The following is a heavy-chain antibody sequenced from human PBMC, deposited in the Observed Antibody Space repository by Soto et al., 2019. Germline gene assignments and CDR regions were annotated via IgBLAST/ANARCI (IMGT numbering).Heavy chain of an antibody. D-gene: IGHD3-3*01. Sequence: SETLCLTCAVYGGSFSGYYWSWIRQPPGKGLEWIGEINHSGSTNYNPSLKSRVTISVDTSKNQFSLKLSSVTAADTAVYYCARAPPWDFWSGDYTGPPAYSTDVRGQGTLVT. CDR3: ARAPPWDFWSGDYTGPPAYSTDV. V-gene: IGHV4-34*01. CDR1: GGSFSGYY. CDR2: INHSGST. J-gene: IGHJ4*02.